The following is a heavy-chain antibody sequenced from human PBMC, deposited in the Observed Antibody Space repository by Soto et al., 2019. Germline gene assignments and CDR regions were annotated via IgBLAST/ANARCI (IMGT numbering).Heavy chain of an antibody. Sequence: SVNVYCKASGGTFSSYAISWVRQAPGQGLEWMGGIIPIFGTANYAQKFQGRVTITADESTSTAYMELSSLRSEDTAVYYCARGGRRAAVAGTRSWFDPWGQGTLVTVSS. J-gene: IGHJ5*02. CDR3: ARGGRRAAVAGTRSWFDP. CDR1: GGTFSSYA. D-gene: IGHD6-19*01. V-gene: IGHV1-69*13. CDR2: IIPIFGTA.